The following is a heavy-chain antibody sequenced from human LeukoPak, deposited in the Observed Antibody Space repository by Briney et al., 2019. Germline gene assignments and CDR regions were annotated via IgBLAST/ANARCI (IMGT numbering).Heavy chain of an antibody. CDR2: INHSGST. Sequence: SETLSLSCAVYGGSFSGYYWSWIRQPPGKGLEWIGEINHSGSTNYNRSLKSRVTISVDTSKNQFSLKLSSVTAADPAVYYCARVPRPQGYYYMDVWGKGTTVTVSS. CDR1: GGSFSGYY. J-gene: IGHJ6*03. V-gene: IGHV4-34*01. CDR3: ARVPRPQGYYYMDV.